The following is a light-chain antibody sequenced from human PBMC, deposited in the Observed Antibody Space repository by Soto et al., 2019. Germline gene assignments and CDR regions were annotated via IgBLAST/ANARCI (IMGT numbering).Light chain of an antibody. CDR2: DVS. Sequence: QSVLTQSPSASGSPGQSVTISCTGTSSDIGGYNSVSWYQQHPGKAPKVMIYDVSKRPSGVPDRFSGSKSGNTASLTISGLQADDEADYYCRSYTSSYVFGTGNKVTVL. CDR3: RSYTSSYV. CDR1: SSDIGGYNS. J-gene: IGLJ1*01. V-gene: IGLV2-8*01.